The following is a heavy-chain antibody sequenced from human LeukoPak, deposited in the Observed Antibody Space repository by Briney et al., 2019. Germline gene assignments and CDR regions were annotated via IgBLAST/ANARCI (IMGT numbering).Heavy chain of an antibody. D-gene: IGHD6-6*01. CDR1: GGTFSSYA. V-gene: IGHV1-69*04. J-gene: IGHJ4*02. CDR2: IIPILGIA. CDR3: ARVGDSSSGSAAFDY. Sequence: ASVKLSCKASGGTFSSYAISWVRQAPGQGLEWMGRIIPILGIANYAQKFQGRVAITADKSTSTAYMELSSLRSEDTAVYYCARVGDSSSGSAAFDYWGQGTLVTVSS.